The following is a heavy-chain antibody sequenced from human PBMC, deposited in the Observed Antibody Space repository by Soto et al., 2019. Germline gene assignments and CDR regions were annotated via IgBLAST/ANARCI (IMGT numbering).Heavy chain of an antibody. CDR3: ARVERSVGGWYFDY. Sequence: SETLSLTCTVSGGSISSYYWSWIRQPPGKGLEWIGYIYYSGSTNYNPSLKSRVNISVDTSKNQFSLKLSSVTAADTAVYYCARVERSVGGWYFDYWGQGTLVTVSS. CDR2: IYYSGST. D-gene: IGHD6-19*01. J-gene: IGHJ4*02. CDR1: GGSISSYY. V-gene: IGHV4-59*01.